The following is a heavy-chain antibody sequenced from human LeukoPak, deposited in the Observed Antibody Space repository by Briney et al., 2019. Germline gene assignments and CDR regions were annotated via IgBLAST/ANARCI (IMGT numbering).Heavy chain of an antibody. V-gene: IGHV4-30-4*08. Sequence: SQTLSLTCSVSGGSLSSGGYYWGWIRQPPGRGLEWIGNVFYSGATYYNPSLESRVSISVDTSQNQFSLKLSCVTAADTAVYYCVRDLSVVRGPPLDYWGQGTLVTVFS. CDR3: VRDLSVVRGPPLDY. D-gene: IGHD3-10*01. J-gene: IGHJ4*02. CDR1: GGSLSSGGYY. CDR2: VFYSGAT.